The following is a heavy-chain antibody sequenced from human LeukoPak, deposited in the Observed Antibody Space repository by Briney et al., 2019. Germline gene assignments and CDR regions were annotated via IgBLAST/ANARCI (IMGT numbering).Heavy chain of an antibody. J-gene: IGHJ5*02. D-gene: IGHD1-7*01. CDR3: ANFLDLKRFDP. CDR2: ISGSGGHT. CDR1: GFPFNRYA. Sequence: GRSLRLSCAASGFPFNRYAMSWVRQAPGKGLEWVSGISGSGGHTYYADSVQGRFTSSRDNSKNTLYLQMNSLRAEDTAVYYCANFLDLKRFDPWGQGTLVTVSS. V-gene: IGHV3-23*01.